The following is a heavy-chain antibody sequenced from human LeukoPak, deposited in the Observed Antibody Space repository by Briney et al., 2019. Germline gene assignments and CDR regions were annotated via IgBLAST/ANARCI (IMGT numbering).Heavy chain of an antibody. CDR3: ARENGPPSGGKFDS. J-gene: IGHJ4*02. D-gene: IGHD2-8*01. Sequence: SVKVSCKASGGTFGSFAVSWVRQAPGRGLEWMGRIIPALRLTRFSQKFRDRVTITADNSSNTVYMEMSSLRSEDTAVYYCARENGPPSGGKFDSWGQGTRVTVSS. V-gene: IGHV1-69*04. CDR2: IIPALRLT. CDR1: GGTFGSFA.